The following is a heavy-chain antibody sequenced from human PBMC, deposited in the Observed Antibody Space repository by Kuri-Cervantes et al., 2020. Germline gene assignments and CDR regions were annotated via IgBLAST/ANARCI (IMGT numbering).Heavy chain of an antibody. CDR3: ARQRGGSSGWYSSGD. V-gene: IGHV4-34*01. Sequence: SQTLSLTCAVYGGSFSGYYWSWIRQPPGKGLEWIGEINHSGSTNYNPSLKSRVTISVDTSKNQFSLKLSSVTAADTAAYYCARQRGGSSGWYSSGDWGQGTLVTVSS. CDR2: INHSGST. D-gene: IGHD6-19*01. CDR1: GGSFSGYY. J-gene: IGHJ4*02.